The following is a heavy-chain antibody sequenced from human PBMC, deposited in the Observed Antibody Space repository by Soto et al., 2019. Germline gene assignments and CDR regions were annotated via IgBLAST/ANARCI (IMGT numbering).Heavy chain of an antibody. CDR2: INPSGGST. V-gene: IGHV1-46*01. Sequence: QVQLLQSGAEVKKPGASVKVSCKASGYTFTSYYMHWVRQAPGQGLVCMGIINPSGGSTSYAQKFQGRVSMTRDTSTSTVYMELSSLRSEDTDVYYCARDGVGATRGWFDPWGQGTLVPVSS. D-gene: IGHD1-26*01. CDR3: ARDGVGATRGWFDP. J-gene: IGHJ5*02. CDR1: GYTFTSYY.